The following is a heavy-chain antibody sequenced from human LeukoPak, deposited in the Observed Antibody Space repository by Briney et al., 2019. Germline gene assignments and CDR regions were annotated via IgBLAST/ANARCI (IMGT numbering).Heavy chain of an antibody. CDR2: IYYSGST. D-gene: IGHD2-15*01. V-gene: IGHV4-59*12. CDR3: ARDSPGVSWYDY. Sequence: SETLSLTCTVSGGSISSYYWSWIRQPPGKGLEWIGSIYYSGSTYYNPSLKSRVTISVDTSKNQFSLKLSSVTAADTAVYYCARDSPGVSWYDYWGQGTLVTVSS. CDR1: GGSISSYY. J-gene: IGHJ4*02.